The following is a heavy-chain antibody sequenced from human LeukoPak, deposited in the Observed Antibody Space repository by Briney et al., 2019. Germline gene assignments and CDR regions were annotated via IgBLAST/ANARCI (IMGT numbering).Heavy chain of an antibody. Sequence: PGGSLRLSCAASGFTFSSYGMHWVRQAPGKGLEWVAVIWYDGSNKYYADSVKGRFTISRDNFKNTLYLQMNSLRAEDTAVYYCARPRYSYGYIISDFDYWGQGTLVTVSS. D-gene: IGHD5-18*01. V-gene: IGHV3-33*01. CDR3: ARPRYSYGYIISDFDY. CDR2: IWYDGSNK. CDR1: GFTFSSYG. J-gene: IGHJ4*02.